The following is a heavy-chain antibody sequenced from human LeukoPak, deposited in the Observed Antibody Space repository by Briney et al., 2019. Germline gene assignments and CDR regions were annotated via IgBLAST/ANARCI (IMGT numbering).Heavy chain of an antibody. CDR3: ARDFGGYSSSSLDY. Sequence: ASVKVSCKASGGTFSSYAISWVRQAPGQGLEWMGGIIPIFGTANYAQKFQGRVTITTDESTSTAYMELSSLRSEDTAVYYCARDFGGYSSSSLDYWGQGTLVTVSS. CDR1: GGTFSSYA. D-gene: IGHD6-6*01. CDR2: IIPIFGTA. V-gene: IGHV1-69*05. J-gene: IGHJ4*02.